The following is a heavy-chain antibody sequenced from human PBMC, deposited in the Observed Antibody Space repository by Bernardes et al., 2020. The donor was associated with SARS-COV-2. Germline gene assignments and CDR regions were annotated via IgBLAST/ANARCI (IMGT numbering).Heavy chain of an antibody. CDR2: IYPGDSDT. CDR1: GYIFINYW. V-gene: IGHV5-51*01. CDR3: ARGPIGVAGTRVFDWFDP. J-gene: IGHJ5*02. D-gene: IGHD6-19*01. Sequence: GESLKISCKASGYIFINYWFAWVRQVPGQGLEWIGMIYPGDSDTRYSPSFQGQVTISADKSISTAYLQWSSLKASDSAMYYCARGPIGVAGTRVFDWFDPWGQGTLVTVSS.